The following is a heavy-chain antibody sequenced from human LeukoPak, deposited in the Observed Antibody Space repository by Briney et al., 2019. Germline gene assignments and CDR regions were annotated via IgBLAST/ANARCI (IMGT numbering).Heavy chain of an antibody. CDR2: IKQDGSDR. D-gene: IGHD3-10*01. Sequence: GGSLRLSCAASGFTFRNYWMSWVRQAPGTGLEWVANIKQDGSDRNYVTSVRGRFTISRDNAESSLYLQMNRLRAEDTAVYYCAKGAGYYGSGSSIDYWGQGTLVTVSS. CDR1: GFTFRNYW. J-gene: IGHJ4*02. CDR3: AKGAGYYGSGSSIDY. V-gene: IGHV3-7*03.